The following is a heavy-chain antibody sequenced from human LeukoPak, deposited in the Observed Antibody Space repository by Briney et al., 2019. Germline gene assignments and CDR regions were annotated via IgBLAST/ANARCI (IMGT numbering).Heavy chain of an antibody. CDR1: GFTFSSYA. CDR3: AKDDGWLQFNN. CDR2: ISYDGSNK. D-gene: IGHD5-24*01. J-gene: IGHJ4*02. V-gene: IGHV3-30*04. Sequence: GGSLRLSCAASGFTFSSYAMHWVRQAPGKGLEWVAVISYDGSNKYYADSVKGRFTISRDNSKNTLYLQMNSLRAVDTAIYYCAKDDGWLQFNNWGQGTLVTVSS.